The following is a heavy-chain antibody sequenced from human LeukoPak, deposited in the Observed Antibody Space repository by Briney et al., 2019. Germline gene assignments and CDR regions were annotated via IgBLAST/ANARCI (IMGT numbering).Heavy chain of an antibody. V-gene: IGHV5-51*01. CDR3: GRSSGWYDSVEYFQH. Sequence: GESLKISCKGSGYSFTSYWIGWVRQMPGKGLEWMWIIYPGYSDTRYSPSFQGQVTISADKSISTAYLQWSSLKALDTAMYYCGRSSGWYDSVEYFQHWGQGTLVTVSS. CDR2: IYPGYSDT. D-gene: IGHD6-19*01. J-gene: IGHJ1*01. CDR1: GYSFTSYW.